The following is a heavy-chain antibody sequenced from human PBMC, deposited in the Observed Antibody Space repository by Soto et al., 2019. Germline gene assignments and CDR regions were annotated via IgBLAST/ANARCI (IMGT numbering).Heavy chain of an antibody. CDR2: IYYSGST. D-gene: IGHD3-22*01. CDR1: VGYIGGYC. Sequence: SEPPCPPWSDSVGYIGGYCWRWRRPAPGKGLEWIGYIYYSGSTNYNPSLKSRVTIPVDTSKNQFSLKLSSVTAADTAVYYCARDTYYYDRTGYSGAFDIWGQG. J-gene: IGHJ3*02. CDR3: ARDTYYYDRTGYSGAFDI. V-gene: IGHV4-59*01.